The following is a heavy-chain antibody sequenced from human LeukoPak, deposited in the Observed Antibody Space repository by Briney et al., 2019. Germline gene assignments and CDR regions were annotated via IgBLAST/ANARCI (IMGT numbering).Heavy chain of an antibody. J-gene: IGHJ5*02. Sequence: ASVKVSCKASGYTFTSYDINWVRQATGQGLEWMGWMSPNSGNTGYAQKFQGRLTMTRDTSISTAYMELSSLRSEDTAVYYCARDYGGNSGWFDPRGQGTLVTVSS. CDR3: ARDYGGNSGWFDP. CDR2: MSPNSGNT. CDR1: GYTFTSYD. V-gene: IGHV1-8*01. D-gene: IGHD4-23*01.